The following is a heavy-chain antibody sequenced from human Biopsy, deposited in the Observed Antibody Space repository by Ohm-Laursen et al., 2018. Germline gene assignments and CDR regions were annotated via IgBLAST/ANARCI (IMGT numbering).Heavy chain of an antibody. Sequence: PGTLSLTCTVSGDSISTYYWSWIRQPPGKGLQWIGYIYYTGNTDYNPSLQSRVTISVDTSKSHFSLRLRSMTPADTAIYYCARDRGFYSDRTVPGYFDLWGRGTLVTVSS. J-gene: IGHJ2*01. V-gene: IGHV4-59*01. CDR1: GDSISTYY. D-gene: IGHD3-22*01. CDR2: IYYTGNT. CDR3: ARDRGFYSDRTVPGYFDL.